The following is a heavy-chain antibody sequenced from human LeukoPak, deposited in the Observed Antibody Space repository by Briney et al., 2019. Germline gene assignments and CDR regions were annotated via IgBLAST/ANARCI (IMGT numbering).Heavy chain of an antibody. V-gene: IGHV4-61*08. J-gene: IGHJ4*02. CDR3: AREAPARYGENFDY. CDR2: IYYSGST. CDR1: GGSISSGGYY. D-gene: IGHD3-9*01. Sequence: SETLSLTCTVSGGSISSGGYYWSWIRQHPGKGLEWIGYIYYSGSTNYNPSLKSRVTMSVDTSKNQFSLKLSSVTAADTAVYYCAREAPARYGENFDYWGQGTLVTVSS.